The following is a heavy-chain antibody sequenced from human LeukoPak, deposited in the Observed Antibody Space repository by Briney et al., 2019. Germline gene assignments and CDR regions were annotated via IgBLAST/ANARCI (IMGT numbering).Heavy chain of an antibody. J-gene: IGHJ4*02. V-gene: IGHV3-9*01. CDR1: GFTFDDYA. D-gene: IGHD1-26*01. CDR2: ISWNSGSI. CDR3: AKGYSGSYHEYFDY. Sequence: GGSLRLSCAASGFTFDDYAMHWVRQAPGKGLEWVSGISWNSGSIGYADSVKGRFTISRDNAKNSLYLQMNSLRAEDTALYYCAKGYSGSYHEYFDYWGQGTLVTVSS.